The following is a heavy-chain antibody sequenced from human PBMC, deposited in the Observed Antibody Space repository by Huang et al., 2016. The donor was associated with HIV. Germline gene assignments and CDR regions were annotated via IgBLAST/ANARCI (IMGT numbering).Heavy chain of an antibody. J-gene: IGHJ4*02. D-gene: IGHD1-26*01. V-gene: IGHV1-24*01. Sequence: QVQLVQSGAEVKKPGASVKVSCKVSGYTLTELSMHWVRQAPGKGLEWMEGLDPEDGETIYAQKFQGRVTMTEDTSTDTAYMELSSLRSEDTAVDYCAIDRLVGATTGFDYWGQGTLVTVSS. CDR3: AIDRLVGATTGFDY. CDR2: LDPEDGET. CDR1: GYTLTELS.